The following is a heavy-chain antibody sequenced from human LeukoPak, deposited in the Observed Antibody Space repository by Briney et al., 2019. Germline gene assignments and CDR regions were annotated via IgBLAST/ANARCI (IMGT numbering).Heavy chain of an antibody. J-gene: IGHJ4*02. CDR1: GFAFSSYN. D-gene: IGHD2-2*01. Sequence: KPGGSLRLSCAASGFAFSSYNMKWVRQAPGKGLEWVSFISTTSTYIYYADSVKGRFTVSRDNSKSLLYLQMDSLRVEDTAVYYCARAGTCSSTSCDGGIEYWGQGTLVTVSS. CDR2: ISTTSTYI. CDR3: ARAGTCSSTSCDGGIEY. V-gene: IGHV3-21*06.